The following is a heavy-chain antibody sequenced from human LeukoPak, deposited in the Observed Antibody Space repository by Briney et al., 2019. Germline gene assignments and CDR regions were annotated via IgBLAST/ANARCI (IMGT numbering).Heavy chain of an antibody. CDR3: ARSGDVGY. CDR2: ISGSGGST. CDR1: GFTFSIYA. D-gene: IGHD1-26*01. J-gene: IGHJ4*02. Sequence: GGSLRLSCAASGFTFSIYAMSWVRQAPGKGLEWVSAISGSGGSTYYADSVKGRFTISRDNSKNTLYLQMDSLRAEGTAVYCCARSGDVGYWGQGTLVTVSS. V-gene: IGHV3-23*01.